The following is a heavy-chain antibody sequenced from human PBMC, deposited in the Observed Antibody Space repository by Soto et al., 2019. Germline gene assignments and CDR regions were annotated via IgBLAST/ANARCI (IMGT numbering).Heavy chain of an antibody. V-gene: IGHV1-18*01. CDR1: GYTFTSYR. J-gene: IGHJ4*02. D-gene: IGHD6-19*01. CDR2: ISAYNDKT. CDR3: ARDHTGWLVHCDN. Sequence: EASVTVYCKDSGYTFTSYRISLVRQAPGQGLEWMGCISAYNDKTNYAENIQGRVTMTTDTSPRTAYMELRSRRSDDTAVYYCARDHTGWLVHCDNWGQGTLVTVSS.